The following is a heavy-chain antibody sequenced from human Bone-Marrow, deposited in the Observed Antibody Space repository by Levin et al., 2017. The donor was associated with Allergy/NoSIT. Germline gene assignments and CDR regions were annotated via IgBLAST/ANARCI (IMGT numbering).Heavy chain of an antibody. V-gene: IGHV3-7*01. CDR1: GFTFSNSW. J-gene: IGHJ5*02. CDR2: IKEDGSEK. D-gene: IGHD5-24*01. CDR3: ARDQFRRATIGARWFDP. Sequence: GGSLRLSCAASGFTFSNSWMSWVRQAPGKGLEWVANIKEDGSEKYYVDFVKGRFPISRDNAKNSLYVQMNSLRAEDTAVYYCARDQFRRATIGARWFDPWGQGTLVTVSS.